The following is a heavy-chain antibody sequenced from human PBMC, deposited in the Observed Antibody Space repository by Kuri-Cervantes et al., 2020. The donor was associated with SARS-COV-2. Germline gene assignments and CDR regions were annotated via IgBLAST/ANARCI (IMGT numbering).Heavy chain of an antibody. V-gene: IGHV3-23*01. CDR2: ISGSGGST. Sequence: GESLKISCAASGFTFSSYAMSWVRQAPGKGLEWVSAISGSGGSTYYADSVKGRFTISRDNSKNTLYLLMNSLRAEDTAVYYCAKAAYYDYVPDYWGQGTLVTVSS. D-gene: IGHD3-16*01. CDR3: AKAAYYDYVPDY. CDR1: GFTFSSYA. J-gene: IGHJ4*02.